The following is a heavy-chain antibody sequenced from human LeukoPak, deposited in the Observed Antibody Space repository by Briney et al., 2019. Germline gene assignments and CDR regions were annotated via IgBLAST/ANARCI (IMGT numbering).Heavy chain of an antibody. CDR1: GGSISSSSYY. Sequence: SETLSLTCTVSGGSISSSSYYWGWIRQPPGKGLEWIGSIYYSGSTYYNPSLKSRVTISVDTSKNQFSLKLSSVTAADTAVYYCARGQQQLGFDYWGQGTLVTVSS. CDR3: ARGQQQLGFDY. D-gene: IGHD6-13*01. J-gene: IGHJ4*02. V-gene: IGHV4-39*07. CDR2: IYYSGST.